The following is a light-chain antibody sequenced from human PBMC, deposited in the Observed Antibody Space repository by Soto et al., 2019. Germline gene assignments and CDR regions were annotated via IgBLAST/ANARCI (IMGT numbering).Light chain of an antibody. CDR1: QSVSSY. Sequence: EFVLTQSPATLSLSPGERATLSCRASQSVSSYLAWYRQKPGQAPRLLIYDASNRATGIPARFSGSGSGTDFTLTISSLEPEDFAVYYCQPRGNWPPSITFGQGTRLEI. CDR2: DAS. CDR3: QPRGNWPPSIT. J-gene: IGKJ5*01. V-gene: IGKV3-11*01.